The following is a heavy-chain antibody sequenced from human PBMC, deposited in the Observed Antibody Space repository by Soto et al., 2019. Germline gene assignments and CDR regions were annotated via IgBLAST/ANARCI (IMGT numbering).Heavy chain of an antibody. CDR1: GGSISSSSYY. D-gene: IGHD6-19*01. J-gene: IGHJ5*02. Sequence: PSETLSLTCIVSGGSISSSSYYWVWIRPPQGKGLEWIGSIYYSGSYYYNPSLQSRVSISVDTSKNQFSLKLSTATAADTAFFSCARHRAGSWFDPWGQGTLVTVSS. CDR2: IYYSGSY. V-gene: IGHV4-39*01. CDR3: ARHRAGSWFDP.